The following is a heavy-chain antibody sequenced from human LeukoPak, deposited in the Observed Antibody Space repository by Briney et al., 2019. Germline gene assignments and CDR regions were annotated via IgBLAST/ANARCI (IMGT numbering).Heavy chain of an antibody. V-gene: IGHV4-4*07. CDR2: VFTSGIT. D-gene: IGHD3-10*01. CDR1: GGSISIYY. CDR3: ARESSGSYYNPLGYMDV. Sequence: SETLSLTCTVSGGSISIYYWNWLRQPAGKGLEWIGRVFTSGITNYNPSLKSRVTMSVDASRNQFSMNLSSVTAADTAVYYCARESSGSYYNPLGYMDVWGKGPRSPSP. J-gene: IGHJ6*03.